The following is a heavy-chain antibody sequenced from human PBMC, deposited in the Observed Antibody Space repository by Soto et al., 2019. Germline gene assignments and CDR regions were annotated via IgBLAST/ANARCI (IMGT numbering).Heavy chain of an antibody. D-gene: IGHD6-13*01. J-gene: IGHJ4*02. Sequence: GGSLRLSCAASGFTFSSYAMSWVRQAPGKGLEWVSAISGSGGSTYYAGSGKGRVTISSDNSKNTLYLQMNSLRAEDSAVYYCAKRFSSWYYFEYWGQGTLVTVSS. CDR2: ISGSGGST. CDR3: AKRFSSWYYFEY. V-gene: IGHV3-23*01. CDR1: GFTFSSYA.